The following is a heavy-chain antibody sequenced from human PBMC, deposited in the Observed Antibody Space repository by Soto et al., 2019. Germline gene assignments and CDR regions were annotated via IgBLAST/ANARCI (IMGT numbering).Heavy chain of an antibody. CDR2: ISGSGGST. J-gene: IGHJ4*02. V-gene: IGHV3-23*01. D-gene: IGHD3-22*01. CDR3: ARAYPYYYRPVPRGYFDY. CDR1: GFTFSSYA. Sequence: GGSLRLSCAASGFTFSSYAMSWVRQAPGKGLEWVSAISGSGGSTYYADSVKGRFTISRDNSKNTLYLQMNSLRAEDTAVYYCARAYPYYYRPVPRGYFDYWGQGTLVPVSS.